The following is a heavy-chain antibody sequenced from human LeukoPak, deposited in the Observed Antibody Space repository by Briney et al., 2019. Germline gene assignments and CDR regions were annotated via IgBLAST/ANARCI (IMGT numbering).Heavy chain of an antibody. J-gene: IGHJ5*02. CDR3: AREGRYFDWLLSWFDP. Sequence: GGSLRLSCAASGFTFSTYDMHWVRQATGEGLEWVSTIGPAGDSYYPDSVKGRYTISRENAKNSLYLQMNSLRAGDTAVYYCAREGRYFDWLLSWFDPWGQGTLVTVSS. CDR1: GFTFSTYD. V-gene: IGHV3-13*01. CDR2: IGPAGDS. D-gene: IGHD3-9*01.